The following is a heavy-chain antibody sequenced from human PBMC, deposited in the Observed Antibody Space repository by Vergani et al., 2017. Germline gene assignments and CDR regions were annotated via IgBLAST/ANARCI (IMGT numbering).Heavy chain of an antibody. CDR1: GCSVSSGSYY. CDR2: IHYSVST. V-gene: IGHV4-61*01. CDR3: ARVGSTTTVVTPGGNYYYYGMDV. D-gene: IGHD4-23*01. J-gene: IGHJ6*02. Sequence: QVQLQESGPGLVKPSETLSLTCTVSGCSVSSGSYYWSWIRQPPGKGLEWIGYIHYSVSTNYNPSLKSRVTISVDTSKNQFSLRLSSVTAADTAVYYCARVGSTTTVVTPGGNYYYYGMDVGGQGTTVTVSS.